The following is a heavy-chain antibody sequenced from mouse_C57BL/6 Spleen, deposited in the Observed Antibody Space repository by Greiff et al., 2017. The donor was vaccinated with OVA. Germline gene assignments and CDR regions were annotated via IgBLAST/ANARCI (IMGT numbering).Heavy chain of an antibody. CDR2: ISYDGSN. D-gene: IGHD2-2*01. J-gene: IGHJ2*01. CDR1: GYSITSGYY. CDR3: ARIYYGYDEVDY. V-gene: IGHV3-6*01. Sequence: EVKLMESGPGLVKPSQSLSLTCSVTGYSITSGYYWNWIRQFPGNKLEWMGYISYDGSNNYNPSLKNRISITRDTSKNQFFLKLNSVTTEDTATYYCARIYYGYDEVDYWGQGTTLTVSS.